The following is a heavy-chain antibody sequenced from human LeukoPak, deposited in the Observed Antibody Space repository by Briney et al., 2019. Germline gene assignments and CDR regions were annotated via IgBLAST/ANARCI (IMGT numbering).Heavy chain of an antibody. CDR2: ISSSSSTI. D-gene: IGHD3-3*01. CDR1: GFTFSSYS. J-gene: IGHJ5*02. V-gene: IGHV3-48*01. Sequence: GGSLRLSCAASGFTFSSYSMNWVRQAPGKGLEWVSYISSSSSTIYYADSVKGRFTISRDNAKNALYLQMNSLRAEDTAVYYCARDVSLTYYDFWSGYRANWFDPWGQGTLVTVSS. CDR3: ARDVSLTYYDFWSGYRANWFDP.